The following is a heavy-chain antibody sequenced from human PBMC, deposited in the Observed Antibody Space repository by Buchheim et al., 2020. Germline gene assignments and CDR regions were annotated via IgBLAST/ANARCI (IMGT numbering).Heavy chain of an antibody. D-gene: IGHD2-2*01. V-gene: IGHV3-48*02. Sequence: EVQLVESGGALVQPGGSLRLSCAASGFTFSSYGMNWVRQTPGKGLEWISYISSRSHTIYYADSVKGRFTISRDNAKNSLYLQMNSLRDEDTAVYYCAKGTLSGDIVVVPAAIEDDYWGQGTL. CDR1: GFTFSSYG. J-gene: IGHJ4*02. CDR3: AKGTLSGDIVVVPAAIEDDY. CDR2: ISSRSHTI.